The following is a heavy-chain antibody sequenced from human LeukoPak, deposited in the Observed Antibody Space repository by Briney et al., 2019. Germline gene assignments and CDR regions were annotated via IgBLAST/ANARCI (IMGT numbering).Heavy chain of an antibody. V-gene: IGHV3-30*04. CDR1: GFTFSSYA. CDR2: ISYDGSNK. CDR3: AAKGAYSSGWYYYYYGMDV. J-gene: IGHJ6*04. Sequence: GGSLRLSCAASGFTFSSYAMHWVRQAPGKGLEWVAVISYDGSNKYYADSVKGRFTISRDNSENTLYLQMNSLRAEDTAVYYCAAKGAYSSGWYYYYYGMDVWGKGTTVTVSS. D-gene: IGHD6-19*01.